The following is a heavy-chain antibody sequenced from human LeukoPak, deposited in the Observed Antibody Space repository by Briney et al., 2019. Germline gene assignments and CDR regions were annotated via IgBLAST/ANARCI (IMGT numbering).Heavy chain of an antibody. Sequence: GASVKVSCKASGYTFTTYPMNWVRQAPGQGLEWMGWISTNTGNPTYAQGFTGRFVFSLDTSVSTAFLRINSLKAEDTAVYYCATLPSGWPGEPPAIDIWGQGTMVTVSS. V-gene: IGHV7-4-1*02. CDR3: ATLPSGWPGEPPAIDI. CDR1: GYTFTTYP. J-gene: IGHJ3*02. CDR2: ISTNTGNP. D-gene: IGHD6-19*01.